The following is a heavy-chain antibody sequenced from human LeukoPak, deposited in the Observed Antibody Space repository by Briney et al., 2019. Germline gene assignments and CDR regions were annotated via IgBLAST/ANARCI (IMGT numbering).Heavy chain of an antibody. J-gene: IGHJ4*02. CDR2: INHSGST. D-gene: IGHD6-13*01. V-gene: IGHV4-34*01. CDR1: GGSFSGYY. Sequence: PSEALSLTCAVYGGSFSGYYWSWISQPPGKGLEWIGEINHSGSTNYNPSLKSRVTISVDTSKNQFSLKLSSVTAAGTAVYYCARGGFDSSSWYDYWGQGALVTVSS. CDR3: ARGGFDSSSWYDY.